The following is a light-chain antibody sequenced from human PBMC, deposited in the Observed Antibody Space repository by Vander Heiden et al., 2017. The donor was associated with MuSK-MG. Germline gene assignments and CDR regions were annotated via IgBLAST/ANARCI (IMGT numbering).Light chain of an antibody. CDR3: RQSYSIACA. J-gene: IGKJ4*02. CDR1: HNINRY. V-gene: IGKV1-39*01. Sequence: DIQITPSPSSLSAFVGDRVTITCRASHNINRYVNWYQQKPGKAPKILIYAASSLQSGVPSRFSGSGSGTDFTLTISSLQPEDFAIYYCRQSYSIACAFGEGTKVEIK. CDR2: AAS.